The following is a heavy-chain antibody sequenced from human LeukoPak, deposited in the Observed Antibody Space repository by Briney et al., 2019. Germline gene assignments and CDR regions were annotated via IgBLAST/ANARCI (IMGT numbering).Heavy chain of an antibody. Sequence: GGSLRLSCAASGFTFSSYAMHWVRQAPGKGLKWVAVTSFDGSDNYYADSVKGRFTISRDNSKNTLYLQMNSLRPDDTAVYYCAESPGGRYGYTSPFDYWGQGTLVTVSS. CDR1: GFTFSSYA. V-gene: IGHV3-30*04. D-gene: IGHD5-18*01. CDR2: TSFDGSDN. J-gene: IGHJ4*02. CDR3: AESPGGRYGYTSPFDY.